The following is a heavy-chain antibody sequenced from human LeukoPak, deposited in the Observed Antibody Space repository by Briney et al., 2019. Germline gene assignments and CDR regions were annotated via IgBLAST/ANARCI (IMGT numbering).Heavy chain of an antibody. CDR1: GFTFSSYS. D-gene: IGHD3-10*01. V-gene: IGHV3-21*01. Sequence: GRSLRLSCAASGFTFSSYSMNWVRQAPGKGLEWVSSISSTGSYIYYADSVKGRFTISRDNSKNTLYLQMNSLRAEDTAVYYCAKDTTFSWGLLWFGELSSWGQGTLVTVSS. CDR3: AKDTTFSWGLLWFGELSS. J-gene: IGHJ5*02. CDR2: ISSTGSYI.